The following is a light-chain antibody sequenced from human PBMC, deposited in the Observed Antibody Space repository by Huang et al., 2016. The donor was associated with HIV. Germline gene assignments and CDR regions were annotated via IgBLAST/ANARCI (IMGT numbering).Light chain of an antibody. CDR1: QTIGSY. CDR3: QQSSTSPPIT. Sequence: DIQMTQSPSSLSASVGDRVTITCRASQTIGSYFNWYQQKPGKAPRLLIFAASLLQSGVPSRFSGSGSGTDFTLTISSLQPEDFATYYCQQSSTSPPITFGQGTRLDIK. CDR2: AAS. V-gene: IGKV1-39*01. J-gene: IGKJ5*01.